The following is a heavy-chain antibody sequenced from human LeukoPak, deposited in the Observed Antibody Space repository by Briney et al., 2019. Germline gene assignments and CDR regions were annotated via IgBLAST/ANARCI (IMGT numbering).Heavy chain of an antibody. D-gene: IGHD3-10*01. CDR1: GFTFSSYA. CDR3: AKDARRHPFRGVIIGVHFDY. J-gene: IGHJ4*02. V-gene: IGHV3-23*01. Sequence: GGSLRLSCAASGFTFSSYAMSWVRQAPGKGLEWVSAISGSGGSTYYADSVKGRFTISRDNSKNTLYLQMNSLRAEDTAVYYCAKDARRHPFRGVIIGVHFDYWGQGTLVTVSS. CDR2: ISGSGGST.